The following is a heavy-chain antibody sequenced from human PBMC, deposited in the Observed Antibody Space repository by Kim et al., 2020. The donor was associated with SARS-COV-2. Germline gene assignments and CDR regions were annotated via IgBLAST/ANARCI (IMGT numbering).Heavy chain of an antibody. J-gene: IGHJ6*02. CDR1: GFTFSSYW. D-gene: IGHD1-20*01. CDR2: IKQDGSEK. Sequence: GGSLRLSCAASGFTFSSYWMSWVRQAPGKGLEWVANIKQDGSEKYYVDSVKGRFTISRDNAKNSLYLQMNSLRAEDTAVYYCARDRRINGPPNLHHITGTTIYYYYGMDVWGQGTTVTVSS. CDR3: ARDRRINGPPNLHHITGTTIYYYYGMDV. V-gene: IGHV3-7*03.